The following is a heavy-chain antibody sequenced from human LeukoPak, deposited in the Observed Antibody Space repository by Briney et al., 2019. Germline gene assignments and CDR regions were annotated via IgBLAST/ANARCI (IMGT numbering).Heavy chain of an antibody. Sequence: GGSLRLSCAASGFTFSSYSMNWVRQAPGKGLEWVSSISSSSSYIYYADSVKGRFTISRDNAKNSLYLQMNSLRAEDTAAYYCARDYYGDYGNWFDPWGQGTLVTVSS. J-gene: IGHJ5*02. CDR2: ISSSSSYI. D-gene: IGHD4-17*01. CDR3: ARDYYGDYGNWFDP. CDR1: GFTFSSYS. V-gene: IGHV3-21*01.